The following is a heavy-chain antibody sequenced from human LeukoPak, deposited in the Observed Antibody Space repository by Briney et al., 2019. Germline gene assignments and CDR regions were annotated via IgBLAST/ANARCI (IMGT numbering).Heavy chain of an antibody. Sequence: GASVKVSCKASGYTFNSYGISWVRQAPGQGLEWMGWISAYNGNTNYAQKLQGRVTMTTDTSTSTAYMELRSLRSDDTAVYYCARVTRDSSGYYRFDYWGQGTLVTVSS. J-gene: IGHJ4*02. CDR2: ISAYNGNT. CDR1: GYTFNSYG. D-gene: IGHD3-22*01. V-gene: IGHV1-18*01. CDR3: ARVTRDSSGYYRFDY.